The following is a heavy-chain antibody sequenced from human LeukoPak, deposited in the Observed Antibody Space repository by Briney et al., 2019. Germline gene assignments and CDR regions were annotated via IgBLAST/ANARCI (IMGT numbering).Heavy chain of an antibody. CDR1: GFTFDDYA. V-gene: IGHV3-9*01. Sequence: GGSLRLSCAASGFTFDDYAMHWVRHAPGKGLEWVSGISWNSGSIGYADSVKGRFTISRDNAKNSLYLQMNSLRAEDTALYYCAKAKVATDYYYYGMDVWGQGTTVTVSS. D-gene: IGHD5-12*01. CDR3: AKAKVATDYYYYGMDV. CDR2: ISWNSGSI. J-gene: IGHJ6*02.